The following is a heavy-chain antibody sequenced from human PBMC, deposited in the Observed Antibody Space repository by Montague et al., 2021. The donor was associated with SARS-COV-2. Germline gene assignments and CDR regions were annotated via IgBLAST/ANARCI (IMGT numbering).Heavy chain of an antibody. J-gene: IGHJ6*02. CDR3: ARGGHSSSWYYYYYGMDV. Sequence: SLRLSCAASGFTVSSNYMSWVRQAPGKGLEWVSVIYSGGSTYYADSVKGRFTISRDNSKNTLYLQMNSLRAEDTAVYYCARGGHSSSWYYYYYGMDVWGQGTTVTVSS. V-gene: IGHV3-53*01. CDR1: GFTVSSNY. D-gene: IGHD6-13*01. CDR2: IYSGGST.